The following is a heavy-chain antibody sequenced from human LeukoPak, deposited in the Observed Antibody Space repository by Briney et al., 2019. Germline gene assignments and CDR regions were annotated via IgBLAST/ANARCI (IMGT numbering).Heavy chain of an antibody. V-gene: IGHV4-59*08. CDR2: VYYSGST. J-gene: IGHJ1*01. CDR3: ASLRYCSGGSCFPKYFQY. CDR1: GGSISSYY. Sequence: PSETLSLTCTVSGGSISSYYWSWIRQPPGKGLEWIGYVYYSGSTNYNPSLKSRVTMSVATSKNQFSLKLSSVTAADTAVYYCASLRYCSGGSCFPKYFQYWGQGTLVTVSS. D-gene: IGHD2-15*01.